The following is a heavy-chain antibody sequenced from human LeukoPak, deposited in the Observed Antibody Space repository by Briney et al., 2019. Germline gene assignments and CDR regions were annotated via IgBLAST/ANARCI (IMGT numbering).Heavy chain of an antibody. CDR1: GGSISSGSYY. CDR3: ARDLKDYGSGSYYYYMDV. V-gene: IGHV4-61*02. Sequence: SETLSLTCTVSGGSISSGSYYWSWIRQPAGKGLEWIGRIYTSGSTNYNPSLKSRVTISVDTSKNQFSLKLSSVPAADTAVYYCARDLKDYGSGSYYYYMDVWGKGTTVTIS. CDR2: IYTSGST. J-gene: IGHJ6*03. D-gene: IGHD3-10*01.